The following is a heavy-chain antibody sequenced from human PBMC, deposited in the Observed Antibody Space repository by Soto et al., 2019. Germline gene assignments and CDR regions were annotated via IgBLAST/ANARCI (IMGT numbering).Heavy chain of an antibody. CDR2: TRNKANNYAT. J-gene: IGHJ6*02. CDR3: DVDEGISARHYYAMDD. Sequence: EVLLVESGGGLVQPGGSLRLSCAASAFTFSGHHMVWVRQAPGKGLEWVGRTRNKANNYATEYAASVKGRFTISRDDSKYSLYLHMYSLTTEDTAVYFCDVDEGISARHYYAMDDCGQWTTVTVSS. D-gene: IGHD6-6*01. V-gene: IGHV3-72*01. CDR1: AFTFSGHH.